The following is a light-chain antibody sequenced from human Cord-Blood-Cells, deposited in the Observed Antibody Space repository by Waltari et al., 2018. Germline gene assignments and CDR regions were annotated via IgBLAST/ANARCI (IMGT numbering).Light chain of an antibody. CDR2: DVS. CDR3: CSYAGSYTWV. Sequence: QSARTQPRSVSGAPGQSGTISCTGTSSDVGGYNYVSGYQQHPGKAPKLMIYDVSKRPSGVPARFSGSKSGNPASLTISGLQAEDEADYCCCSYAGSYTWVFGGGPKLTVL. J-gene: IGLJ3*02. V-gene: IGLV2-11*01. CDR1: SSDVGGYNY.